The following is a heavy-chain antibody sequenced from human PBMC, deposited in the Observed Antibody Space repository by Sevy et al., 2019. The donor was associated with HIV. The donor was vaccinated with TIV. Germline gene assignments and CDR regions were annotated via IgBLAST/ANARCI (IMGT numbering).Heavy chain of an antibody. CDR2: ISYDGSNK. Sequence: GGSLRLSCAASGFTFSSYAMHWVRQAPGKGLEGGAVISYDGSNKYYADSVKGRFTISRDNSKNTLYLQMNSLRAEDTAVYYCASITGQWELRAFDIWGQGTMVTVSS. D-gene: IGHD1-26*01. V-gene: IGHV3-30-3*01. CDR1: GFTFSSYA. CDR3: ASITGQWELRAFDI. J-gene: IGHJ3*02.